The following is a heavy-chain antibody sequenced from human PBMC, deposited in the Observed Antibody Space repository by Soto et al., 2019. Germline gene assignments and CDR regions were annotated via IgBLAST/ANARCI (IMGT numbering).Heavy chain of an antibody. CDR3: ATVLGVAFDI. D-gene: IGHD1-26*01. J-gene: IGHJ3*02. CDR2: IYYSGST. Sequence: QVQLQEAGTGLVKPSETLSLTCTVSGGSISNYYWSWIRQPPGKGLEWIGYIYYSGSTNYNPPLKSGGTVSRDTSTKQFPLKLSAGTAADSAVYYCATVLGVAFDIWIKGTMVTVSS. V-gene: IGHV4-59*01. CDR1: GGSISNYY.